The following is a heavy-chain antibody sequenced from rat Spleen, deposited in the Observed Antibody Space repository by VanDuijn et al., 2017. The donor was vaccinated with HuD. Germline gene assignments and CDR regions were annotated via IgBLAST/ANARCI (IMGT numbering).Heavy chain of an antibody. D-gene: IGHD1-4*01. CDR1: GFALTSYG. CDR2: IWGNGNT. CDR3: IRESLPGYNSHWFVY. Sequence: QVQLKESGPGLVQPSQTLSLTCTVSGFALTSYGVSWVRQPPGKGLEWMGVIWGNGNTNYNSALKSRLSISRDTSKSQVLLKMNSLQTEDTAMYFCIRESLPGYNSHWFVYWGQGTLVTVSS. V-gene: IGHV2-13*01. J-gene: IGHJ3*01.